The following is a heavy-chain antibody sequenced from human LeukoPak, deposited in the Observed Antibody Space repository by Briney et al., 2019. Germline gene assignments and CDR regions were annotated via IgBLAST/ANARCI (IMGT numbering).Heavy chain of an antibody. Sequence: PGGSLRLSCAASGFTFSDYYMSWIRQAPGKGLEWVSFISSSGSTIYYADSVKGRFTISRDNAKNSLYLQMNSLRAEDTAVYYCARNPNRYCSSTSCYIDYWGQGTLVTVSS. CDR1: GFTFSDYY. CDR2: ISSSGSTI. D-gene: IGHD2-2*02. CDR3: ARNPNRYCSSTSCYIDY. J-gene: IGHJ4*02. V-gene: IGHV3-11*04.